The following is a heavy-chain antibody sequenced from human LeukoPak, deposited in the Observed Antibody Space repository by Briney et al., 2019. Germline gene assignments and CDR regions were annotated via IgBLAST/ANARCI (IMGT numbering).Heavy chain of an antibody. Sequence: SETLSLTCTVAGGSISSSRYYCGWIRQPPGKGLEWIGSIYYSGSTYYDPSLKSRVTISVDTSKNQFSLKLSSVTAADTAVYYCARQSGGSRYWGPGTLVAVSS. D-gene: IGHD2-15*01. CDR3: ARQSGGSRY. CDR2: IYYSGST. CDR1: GGSISSSRYY. V-gene: IGHV4-39*01. J-gene: IGHJ4*02.